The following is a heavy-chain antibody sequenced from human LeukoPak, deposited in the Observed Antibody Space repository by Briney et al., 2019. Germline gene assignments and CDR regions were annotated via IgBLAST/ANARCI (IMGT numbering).Heavy chain of an antibody. Sequence: VGSLRLSCATSGINFNNYRMSWVRQAPGKGLEWVANINQDGNEKYYVDSVKGRFTISRDNAKNSLYLQMNSLRVEDTAVYYCARDGRPLDYWGPGTLVTVSS. CDR3: ARDGRPLDY. V-gene: IGHV3-7*01. CDR2: INQDGNEK. J-gene: IGHJ4*02. CDR1: GINFNNYR. D-gene: IGHD1-1*01.